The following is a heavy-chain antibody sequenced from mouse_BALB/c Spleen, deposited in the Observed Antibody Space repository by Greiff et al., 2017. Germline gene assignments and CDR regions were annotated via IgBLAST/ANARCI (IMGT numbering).Heavy chain of an antibody. J-gene: IGHJ4*01. Sequence: QVQLQQSGAELVKPGASVKLSCKTSGYTFTSYWIQWVKQRPGQGLGWIGEIFPGTGTTYYNEKFKGKATLTIDTSSSTAYMQLSSLTSEDSAVYFCARGEGIHYYCAMDYWGQGTSVTVSA. CDR1: GYTFTSYW. V-gene: IGHV1S132*01. CDR3: ARGEGIHYYCAMDY. CDR2: IFPGTGTT. D-gene: IGHD1-2*01.